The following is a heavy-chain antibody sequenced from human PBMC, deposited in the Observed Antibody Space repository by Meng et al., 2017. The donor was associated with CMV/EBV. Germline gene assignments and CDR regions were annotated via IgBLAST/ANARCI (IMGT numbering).Heavy chain of an antibody. CDR1: GDSVSSNSAA. J-gene: IGHJ4*02. Sequence: SQSRSLTRAISGDSVSSNSAAWNWIRQSPSRGLEWLGRTYYRSKWYNDYAVSVKSRITSNPDTSKNQFSLQLNSVTPEDTAVYYCARVTSYCSSTSCLDYWGQGTLVTVSS. D-gene: IGHD2-2*01. CDR3: ARVTSYCSSTSCLDY. V-gene: IGHV6-1*01. CDR2: TYYRSKWYN.